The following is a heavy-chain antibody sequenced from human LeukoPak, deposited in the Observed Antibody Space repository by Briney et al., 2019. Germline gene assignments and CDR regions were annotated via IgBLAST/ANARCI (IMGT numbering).Heavy chain of an antibody. J-gene: IGHJ6*02. V-gene: IGHV3-9*01. CDR2: ISWNSGSI. CDR3: SRTTVTTDNYYYYGMDV. CDR1: GFTFDDYA. D-gene: IGHD4-17*01. Sequence: PGGSLRLSCAASGFTFDDYAMHWVRQAPGKGLEGVSGISWNSGSIGYADSVKGRFTISRDNAKNSLYLQMNSLRAEDTALYYCSRTTVTTDNYYYYGMDVWGQGTTVTVSS.